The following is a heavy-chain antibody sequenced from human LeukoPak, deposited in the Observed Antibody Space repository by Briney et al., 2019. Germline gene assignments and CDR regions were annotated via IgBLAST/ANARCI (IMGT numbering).Heavy chain of an antibody. Sequence: GGSLRPSCAASGFTFSTYGMHWVRQAPGKGLEWVAVISYDGSNEYYADSVKGRFTISRDNSKNTLYLQMSSLRAEDTAVYYCAKEFNRGLPDYWGQGTLVTVPS. CDR2: ISYDGSNE. V-gene: IGHV3-30*18. CDR1: GFTFSTYG. D-gene: IGHD2-21*01. J-gene: IGHJ4*02. CDR3: AKEFNRGLPDY.